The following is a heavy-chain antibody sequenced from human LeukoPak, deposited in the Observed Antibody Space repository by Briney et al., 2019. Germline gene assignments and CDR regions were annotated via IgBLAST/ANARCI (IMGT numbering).Heavy chain of an antibody. CDR1: GYTFTGYY. D-gene: IGHD5-12*01. CDR3: ARGSGYSGYGNDY. V-gene: IGHV1-2*02. J-gene: IGHJ4*02. CDR2: INPNSGGT. Sequence: ASVKVSCKASGYTFTGYYTHWVRQAPGQGLEWMGWINPNSGGTNYAQKFQGRVTMTRDTSISTAYMELSRLRSDDTAVYYCARGSGYSGYGNDYWGQGTLVTVSS.